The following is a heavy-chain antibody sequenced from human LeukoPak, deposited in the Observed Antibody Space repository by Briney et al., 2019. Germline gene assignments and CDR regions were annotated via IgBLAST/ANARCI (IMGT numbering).Heavy chain of an antibody. CDR2: ISRSGAYT. D-gene: IGHD3-10*01. CDR3: SRPLSFGELFRLDD. J-gene: IGHJ4*02. Sequence: GGSLRLSCAASEFIFSDYDMNWVRQAPGKGPEWVSYISRSGAYTYYTDSVKGRFTVSRDNAKKLLFLQMDGLRAEDTALYYCSRPLSFGELFRLDDWGQGTLVTVSS. CDR1: EFIFSDYD. V-gene: IGHV3-48*03.